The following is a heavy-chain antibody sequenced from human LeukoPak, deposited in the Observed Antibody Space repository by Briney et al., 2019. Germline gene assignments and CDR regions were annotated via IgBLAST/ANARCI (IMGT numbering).Heavy chain of an antibody. CDR1: GFTFSSYS. J-gene: IGHJ3*02. Sequence: GGSLRLSCAASGFTFSSYSMNWVRQAPGKGLEWVSYISSSSSTIYYADSVKGRFTISRDNAKNSLYLQMNSLRDEDTAVYYCARYRLPTALDAFDIWGQGTMVTVSS. V-gene: IGHV3-48*02. CDR3: ARYRLPTALDAFDI. D-gene: IGHD2-2*01. CDR2: ISSSSSTI.